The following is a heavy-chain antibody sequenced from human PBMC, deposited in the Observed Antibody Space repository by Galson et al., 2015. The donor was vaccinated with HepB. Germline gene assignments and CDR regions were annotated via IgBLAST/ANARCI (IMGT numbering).Heavy chain of an antibody. V-gene: IGHV3-7*01. J-gene: IGHJ6*03. CDR2: IKQDGSEK. CDR1: GFTFSSYW. CDR3: AREVSDQLLPQYYYYYMDV. Sequence: SLRLSCAASGFTFSSYWMSWVRQAPGKGLEWVANIKQDGSEKYYVDSVKGRFTISRDNAKNSLYLQMNSLRAEDTAVYYCAREVSDQLLPQYYYYYMDVWGKGTMVTVSS. D-gene: IGHD2-2*01.